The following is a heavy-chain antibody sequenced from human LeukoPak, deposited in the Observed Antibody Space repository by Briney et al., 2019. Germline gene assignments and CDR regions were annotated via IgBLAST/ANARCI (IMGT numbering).Heavy chain of an antibody. J-gene: IGHJ6*04. CDR1: GFTFSSYA. Sequence: GRSLRLSCAASGFTFSSYAMHWVRQAPGKGLEWVAVISYDGSNKYYADSVKGRFTISRDNSKNTLYLQMNSLRAEDTAVYYCARSGGYCSSTSCRASYYYSGMDVWGRGTTVTVSS. CDR2: ISYDGSNK. CDR3: ARSGGYCSSTSCRASYYYSGMDV. V-gene: IGHV3-30*04. D-gene: IGHD2-2*01.